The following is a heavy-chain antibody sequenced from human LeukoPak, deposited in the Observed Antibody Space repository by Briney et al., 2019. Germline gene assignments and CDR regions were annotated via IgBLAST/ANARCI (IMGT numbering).Heavy chain of an antibody. CDR1: GFTLSTCG. CDR2: ISHDGNSK. D-gene: IGHD5-24*01. V-gene: IGHV3-30*18. Sequence: GGSPRLSCAASGFTLSTCGMHWVRQAPGKGLEWVAMISHDGNSKQYADFAKGRFTISRDNSKNTLYLEMNSLRTEDTAVYHCAKDLYDNDWYNYFDPWGQGALVTVSS. CDR3: AKDLYDNDWYNYFDP. J-gene: IGHJ5*02.